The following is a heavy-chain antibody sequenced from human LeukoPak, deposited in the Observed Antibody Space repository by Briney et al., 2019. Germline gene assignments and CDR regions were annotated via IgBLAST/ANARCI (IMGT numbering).Heavy chain of an antibody. D-gene: IGHD1-26*01. CDR3: AKPLGPIPDDAFDI. CDR1: GFTFSRYD. V-gene: IGHV3-30*02. Sequence: GGSLRLSCAASGFTFSRYDIHRIRQAPGKGLEWVAVVWSGGSDKNYADSVKGRFTISRDNSKNTVYLQMNSLRPEDTAVYYCAKPLGPIPDDAFDIWGQGTLVTVSS. CDR2: VWSGGSDK. J-gene: IGHJ3*02.